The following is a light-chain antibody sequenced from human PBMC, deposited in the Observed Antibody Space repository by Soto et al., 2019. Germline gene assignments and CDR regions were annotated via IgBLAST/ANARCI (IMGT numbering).Light chain of an antibody. CDR1: QSVSSSY. J-gene: IGKJ1*01. V-gene: IGKV3-20*01. Sequence: EIVLTQSPGTLSLSPGERATLSCRASQSVSSSYLAWYQQKPGQAARLLIYGASSRSTGITDRFIGSGSGTDFTLAISRLEREDGGVYYCQKYGSSPWTFGQGTKVEIK. CDR3: QKYGSSPWT. CDR2: GAS.